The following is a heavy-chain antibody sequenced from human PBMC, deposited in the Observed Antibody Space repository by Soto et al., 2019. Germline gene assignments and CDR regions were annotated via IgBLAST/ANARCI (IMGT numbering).Heavy chain of an antibody. Sequence: ETLSLTCTVSGDSIRSYYWTWIRQPPGKGLELIGYIYYSGSTRYNPSLKGRVTISVDMSKNQFSLKLSSVIAADTAVYYCARAYGGFDNGLDVWGQGTAVTVSS. D-gene: IGHD5-12*01. CDR1: GDSIRSYY. CDR3: ARAYGGFDNGLDV. J-gene: IGHJ6*02. V-gene: IGHV4-59*01. CDR2: IYYSGST.